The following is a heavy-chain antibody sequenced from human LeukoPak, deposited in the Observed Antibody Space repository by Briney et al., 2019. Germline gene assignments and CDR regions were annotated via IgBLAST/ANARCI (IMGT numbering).Heavy chain of an antibody. D-gene: IGHD2-15*01. J-gene: IGHJ3*02. CDR1: GYSFTSYW. V-gene: IGHV5-51*01. CDR3: AGQDIVVVATATRAFDI. Sequence: GESLKTSSTGSGYSFTSYWIAWVRQMPGKGLEWMGIIYPGDSDTRYSPSFQGQVTISADKSISTAYLQWNNLKASDTAMYYCAGQDIVVVATATRAFDIWGQGTMVTVSS. CDR2: IYPGDSDT.